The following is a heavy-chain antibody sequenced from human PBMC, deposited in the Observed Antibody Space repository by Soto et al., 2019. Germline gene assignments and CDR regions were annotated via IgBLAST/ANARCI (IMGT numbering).Heavy chain of an antibody. CDR1: GDSIARGDDH. V-gene: IGHV4-30-4*08. Sequence: TPSLTCSVCGDSIARGDDHWTCIRQSPGKGLEWIGYISDSGSTFYNPSLRSRLTIALDTSKNHFSLKLNSVTAADTAVYFCAKYQPPRFDLSGQGVPVT. CDR2: ISDSGST. CDR3: AKYQPPRFDL. D-gene: IGHD2-2*01. J-gene: IGHJ5*02.